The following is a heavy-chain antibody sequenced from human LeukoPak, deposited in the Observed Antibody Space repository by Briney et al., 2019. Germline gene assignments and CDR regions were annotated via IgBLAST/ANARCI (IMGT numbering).Heavy chain of an antibody. V-gene: IGHV4-39*01. Sequence: SETLSLTCTVSGGFNSSSSAYWGWIREPPGKGLEWIGSIYYSKNTYYTPSLKSRVTISADTSKTQCPLTLGSVSATDTAVYYCVSPRGFSYGYFDYWGQGTLVTVSS. CDR2: IYYSKNT. CDR3: VSPRGFSYGYFDY. D-gene: IGHD5-18*01. CDR1: GGFNSSSSAY. J-gene: IGHJ4*02.